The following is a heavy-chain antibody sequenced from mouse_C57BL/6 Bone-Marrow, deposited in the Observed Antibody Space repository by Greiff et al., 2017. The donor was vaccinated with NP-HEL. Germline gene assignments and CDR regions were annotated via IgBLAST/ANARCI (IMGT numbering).Heavy chain of an antibody. Sequence: QVQLKQPGAELVRPGTSVKLSCKASGYTFTSYWMHWVKQRPGQGLEWIGVIDPSDSYTNYNQKFKGKATLTVDTSSSTAYMQLSSLTSEDAAVYYCARALWLRGAYYYAMDYWGQGTSVTVSS. J-gene: IGHJ4*01. CDR2: IDPSDSYT. V-gene: IGHV1-59*01. D-gene: IGHD2-2*01. CDR1: GYTFTSYW. CDR3: ARALWLRGAYYYAMDY.